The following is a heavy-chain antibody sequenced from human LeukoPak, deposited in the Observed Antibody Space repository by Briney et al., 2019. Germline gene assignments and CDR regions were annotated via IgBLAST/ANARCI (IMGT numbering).Heavy chain of an antibody. CDR1: GYTFTSYW. V-gene: IGHV1-2*02. Sequence: GESLKISCKGSGYTFTSYWIGWVRQAPGQGLEWIRWINPNSGGTNYAQKFQGRVTMTRDTSISTAYMELSRLRSDDTAVYYCARASIRCSGGSCYRYWGQGTLVTVSS. D-gene: IGHD2-15*01. J-gene: IGHJ4*02. CDR3: ARASIRCSGGSCYRY. CDR2: INPNSGGT.